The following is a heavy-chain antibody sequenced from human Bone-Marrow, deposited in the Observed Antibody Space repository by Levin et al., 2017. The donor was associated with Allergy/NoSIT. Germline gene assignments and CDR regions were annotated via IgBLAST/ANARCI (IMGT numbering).Heavy chain of an antibody. Sequence: GESLKISFSSSFFPFLPSSLLFFLPSPFKGLEWLSGISGSGAGTFYADSVKGRFNISKDNSKNMVYLQLNSLRVEDTAVYYCAKVGSGWFRNKLDSWGQGTLVTVSS. D-gene: IGHD6-19*01. J-gene: IGHJ4*02. V-gene: IGHV3-23*01. CDR1: FFPFLPSS. CDR2: ISGSGAGT. CDR3: AKVGSGWFRNKLDS.